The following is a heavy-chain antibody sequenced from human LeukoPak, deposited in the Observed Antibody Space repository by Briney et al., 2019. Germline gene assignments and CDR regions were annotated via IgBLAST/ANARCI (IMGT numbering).Heavy chain of an antibody. CDR3: ARGGYSQRLVYFQH. V-gene: IGHV1-18*01. Sequence: ASVKVSCKASGYTFSSYDISWVRQAPGQGLEWMGWISAYNGNTNYAQRFQGRVTMTTDTSTSTAYMELRSLRSDDTAVYYCARGGYSQRLVYFQHWGQGTLVTVSS. CDR2: ISAYNGNT. D-gene: IGHD6-13*01. J-gene: IGHJ1*01. CDR1: GYTFSSYD.